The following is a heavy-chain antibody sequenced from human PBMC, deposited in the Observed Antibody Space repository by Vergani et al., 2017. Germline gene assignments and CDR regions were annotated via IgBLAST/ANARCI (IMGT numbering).Heavy chain of an antibody. V-gene: IGHV4-30-4*01. CDR2: IYYSGST. CDR3: ARGPIVGATRHPLEDYYYYYMDV. D-gene: IGHD1-26*01. J-gene: IGHJ6*03. CDR1: GCSISSGDYY. Sequence: QVQLQESGPGLVKPSQTLSLTCTVSGCSISSGDYYWSWIRQPPGKGLEWIGYIYYSGSTYYNPSLKSRVTISVDTSKNQFSLKLSSVTAADTAVYYCARGPIVGATRHPLEDYYYYYMDVWGKGTTVTVSS.